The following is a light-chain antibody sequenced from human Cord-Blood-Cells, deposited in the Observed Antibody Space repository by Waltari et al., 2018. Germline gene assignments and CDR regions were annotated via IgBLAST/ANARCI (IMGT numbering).Light chain of an antibody. CDR1: SRDVGGYNY. CDR3: SSYTSSSTYV. V-gene: IGLV2-14*01. J-gene: IGLJ1*01. CDR2: DVS. Sequence: QYALTQPASVSGSPGQSIPISCTGTSRDVGGYNYVSWYQQHPGKAPKLMIYDVSNRPSGVSNRFSGSKSGNTASLTISGLQAEDEADYYCSSYTSSSTYVFGTGTKVTVL.